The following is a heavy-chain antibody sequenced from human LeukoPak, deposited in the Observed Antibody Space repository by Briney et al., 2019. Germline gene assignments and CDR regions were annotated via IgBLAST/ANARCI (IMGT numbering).Heavy chain of an antibody. Sequence: GGSLRLSCAASGFTFSSYAMHWVRQAPGKGLEWVAVISYDGSNKYYADSVKGRFTISRDNSKNTLYLQMNSLGAEDTAVYYCARAYRGYSGAFDIWGQGTMVTVSS. V-gene: IGHV3-30-3*01. J-gene: IGHJ3*02. CDR1: GFTFSSYA. CDR2: ISYDGSNK. CDR3: ARAYRGYSGAFDI. D-gene: IGHD6-13*01.